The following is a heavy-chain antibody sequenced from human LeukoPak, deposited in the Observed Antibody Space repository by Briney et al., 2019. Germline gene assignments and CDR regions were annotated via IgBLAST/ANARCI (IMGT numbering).Heavy chain of an antibody. Sequence: PGGSLRLSCAASGFTFSSYAMSWVRQAPGKGLEWVSAISGSGGSTYYADSVKGRFNISRDNYKNTLYLQMNSLRAEDTAVYYCAKFPSILGATTGYWGQGTLVTVSS. V-gene: IGHV3-23*01. J-gene: IGHJ4*02. CDR3: AKFPSILGATTGY. D-gene: IGHD1-26*01. CDR2: ISGSGGST. CDR1: GFTFSSYA.